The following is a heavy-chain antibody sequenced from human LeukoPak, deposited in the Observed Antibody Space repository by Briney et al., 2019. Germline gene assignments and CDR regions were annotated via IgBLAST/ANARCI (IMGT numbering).Heavy chain of an antibody. CDR1: GGSFSGYY. J-gene: IGHJ4*02. V-gene: IGHV4-34*01. Sequence: PSETLSLTCAVYGGSFSGYYWSWIRQPPGKGLEWIGEINHSGSTNYNPSLKSRVTISVDTSKNQFPLKLSSVTAADTAVYYCAQGILGGFDYWGQGTLVTVSS. CDR3: AQGILGGFDY. CDR2: INHSGST. D-gene: IGHD2-15*01.